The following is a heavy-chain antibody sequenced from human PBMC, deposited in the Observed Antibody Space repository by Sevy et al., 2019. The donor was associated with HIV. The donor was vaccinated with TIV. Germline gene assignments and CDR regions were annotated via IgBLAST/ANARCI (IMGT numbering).Heavy chain of an antibody. V-gene: IGHV4-34*01. D-gene: IGHD3-16*01. J-gene: IGHJ4*02. CDR2: INHSGST. CDR1: GGSFSGYY. Sequence: SETLSLTCAVYGGSFSGYYWSWIRQPPGKGLEWIGEINHSGSTNYNPSLKSRVTISVDTSKNQFSLKLSSVTAADTAVYYCARGAHGVRAAGWGTTGRYFDYWGQGTLVTVSS. CDR3: ARGAHGVRAAGWGTTGRYFDY.